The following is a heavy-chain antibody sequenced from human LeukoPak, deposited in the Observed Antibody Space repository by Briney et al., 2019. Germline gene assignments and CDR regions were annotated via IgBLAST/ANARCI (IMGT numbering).Heavy chain of an antibody. D-gene: IGHD3-22*01. CDR2: IHYGGAT. CDR3: ARDIHDNSGYYSDY. Sequence: PSETLSLTCTVSGGSISSTNYFWGWVRQPPGTGLEWIGSIHYGGATYYNPSLKSRVTISVDTSKNQFSLKLSSVTAADTAVYYCARDIHDNSGYYSDYWGQGTLVTVSS. J-gene: IGHJ4*02. CDR1: GGSISSTNYF. V-gene: IGHV4-39*07.